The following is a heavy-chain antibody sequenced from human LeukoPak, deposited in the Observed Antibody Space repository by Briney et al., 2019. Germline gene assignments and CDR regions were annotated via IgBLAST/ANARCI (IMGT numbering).Heavy chain of an antibody. J-gene: IGHJ4*02. V-gene: IGHV3-33*08. D-gene: IGHD6-13*01. CDR2: IWYDGSNK. CDR3: ARDYESSSWADY. Sequence: GGSLRLSCAASGFTFSSYWMHWVRQAPGKGLEWVAVIWYDGSNKYYADSVKGRFTISRDNSKNTLYLQMNSLRAEDTAVYYCARDYESSSWADYWGQGTLVTVSS. CDR1: GFTFSSYW.